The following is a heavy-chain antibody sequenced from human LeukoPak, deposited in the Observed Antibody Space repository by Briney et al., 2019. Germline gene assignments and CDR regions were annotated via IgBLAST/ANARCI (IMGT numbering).Heavy chain of an antibody. J-gene: IGHJ5*02. Sequence: SETLSLTCTVSGGSISSGGYYWSWIRQHPGKGLEWIGYIYYSGSTYYNPSLKSRVTISVDTSKNQFSLKLSSVTAAVTAVYYCARAPYYDFWSGYGIWFDPWGQGTLVTVSS. CDR3: ARAPYYDFWSGYGIWFDP. D-gene: IGHD3-3*01. CDR2: IYYSGST. CDR1: GGSISSGGYY. V-gene: IGHV4-31*03.